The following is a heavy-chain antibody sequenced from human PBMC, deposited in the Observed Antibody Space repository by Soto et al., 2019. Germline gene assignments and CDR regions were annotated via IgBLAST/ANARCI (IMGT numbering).Heavy chain of an antibody. V-gene: IGHV1-69*01. CDR1: GGTFSSYA. J-gene: IGHJ6*02. Sequence: QVQLVQSGAEVKKPGSSVKVSCKASGGTFSSYAISWVRQAPGQGLEWMGGIIPIFGTANDAQKFQGRVTITADESTSTAYMELSSLRSEDTAVYYCAGREATIITGTIGGYYYYGMDVWGQGTTVTVSS. CDR3: AGREATIITGTIGGYYYYGMDV. CDR2: IIPIFGTA. D-gene: IGHD1-7*01.